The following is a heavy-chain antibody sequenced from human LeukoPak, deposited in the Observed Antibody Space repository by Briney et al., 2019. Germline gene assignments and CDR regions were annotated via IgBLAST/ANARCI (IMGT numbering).Heavy chain of an antibody. CDR1: GFTFNNYW. V-gene: IGHV3-7*01. CDR2: IKQDGSEI. J-gene: IGHJ4*02. CDR3: ARQLGGSGSY. D-gene: IGHD3-10*01. Sequence: GGSLRLSCAASGFTFNNYWMSWVRQAPGKGLEWVASIKQDGSEINYVDPVKGRFTISRDNTKNSVYLQLNSLRAEDTAVYYCARQLGGSGSYWGQGTQVTVSS.